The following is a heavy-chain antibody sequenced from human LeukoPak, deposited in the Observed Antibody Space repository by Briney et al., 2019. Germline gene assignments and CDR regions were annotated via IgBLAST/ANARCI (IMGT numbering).Heavy chain of an antibody. CDR3: ARDASSTSNWEFDY. CDR2: INAKSGGT. J-gene: IGHJ4*02. V-gene: IGHV1-2*06. Sequence: ASVKVSCKTSGYTFADYFIHWVRQAPGQGLEWMGRINAKSGGTEYEQKFQGRVTMTRDTSISTAYVEVNWLISDDTAIYYCARDASSTSNWEFDYWGQGTLATVSS. D-gene: IGHD1-26*01. CDR1: GYTFADYF.